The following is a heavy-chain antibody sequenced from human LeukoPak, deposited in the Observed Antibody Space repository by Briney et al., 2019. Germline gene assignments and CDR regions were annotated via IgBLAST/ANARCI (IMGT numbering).Heavy chain of an antibody. CDR1: GYTFTDYY. V-gene: IGHV1-24*01. Sequence: ASVKVSCKASGYTFTDYYMHWVRQAPGKGLEWMGGFDPEDGETIYAQKFQGRVTMTEDTSTDTAYMELSSLRSEDTAVYYCATGSAADLYYYYGMDVWGQGTTVTVSS. CDR3: ATGSAADLYYYYGMDV. J-gene: IGHJ6*02. CDR2: FDPEDGET. D-gene: IGHD2-2*01.